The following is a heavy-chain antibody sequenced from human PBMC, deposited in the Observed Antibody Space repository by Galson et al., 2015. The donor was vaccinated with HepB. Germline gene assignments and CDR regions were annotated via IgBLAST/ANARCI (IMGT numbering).Heavy chain of an antibody. Sequence: ETLSLTCGVYGESLSDYYWSWIRQPPGKGLEWIGEINHSGSTNNNPSLKSRVIISVDTSKNQFSLKLSSVTAADTAVYYCARLGRGYTYVRGFYYGMDVWGQGTTANVSS. V-gene: IGHV4-34*01. CDR2: INHSGST. CDR3: ARLGRGYTYVRGFYYGMDV. CDR1: GESLSDYY. J-gene: IGHJ6*02. D-gene: IGHD5-18*01.